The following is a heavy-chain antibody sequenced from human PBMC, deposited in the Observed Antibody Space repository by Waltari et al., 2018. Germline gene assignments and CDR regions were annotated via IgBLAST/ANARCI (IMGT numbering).Heavy chain of an antibody. V-gene: IGHV3-7*01. CDR3: AKSRGFDY. CDR2: IKQDGSEK. CDR1: GFTFSRYW. D-gene: IGHD2-2*01. J-gene: IGHJ4*02. Sequence: EVQLVESGGGLVEPGGCLRLSCAAAGFTFSRYWMSWVRQTPGKGLEWVANIKQDGSEKYYVDSGKGRFTISRDNAKNSLYLQMNSLRAEDTAVYYCAKSRGFDYWGQGTLVTVSS.